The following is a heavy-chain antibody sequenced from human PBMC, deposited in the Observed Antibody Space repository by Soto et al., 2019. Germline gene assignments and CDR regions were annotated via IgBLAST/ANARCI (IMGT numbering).Heavy chain of an antibody. CDR3: ARRQSGSEGRAFAI. J-gene: IGHJ3*02. V-gene: IGHV3-74*01. CDR1: GFTFSSYW. Sequence: EVQLVESGGGVVQPGGSLRLSCAASGFTFSSYWMHWVRQAPGKGLVWVSRINSDGTSTSYADSVKGRFTISRDNAKNTLYLQMNSLRAEDTAVYYCARRQSGSEGRAFAIWGQGTMVTVSS. D-gene: IGHD1-26*01. CDR2: INSDGTST.